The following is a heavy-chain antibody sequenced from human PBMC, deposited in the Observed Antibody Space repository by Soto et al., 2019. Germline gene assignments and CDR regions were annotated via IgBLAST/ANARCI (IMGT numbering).Heavy chain of an antibody. J-gene: IGHJ3*02. CDR2: IYHSGST. Sequence: SETLSLTCAVSGGSISSSNWWSWVRQPPGKGLEWIGEIYHSGSTNYNPSLKSRVTISVDKSKNQFSLKLSSVTAADTAVYYCARVGXRITFGGVIVGDDAFDIWGQGTMVTVSS. D-gene: IGHD3-16*02. CDR1: GGSISSSNW. V-gene: IGHV4-4*02. CDR3: ARVGXRITFGGVIVGDDAFDI.